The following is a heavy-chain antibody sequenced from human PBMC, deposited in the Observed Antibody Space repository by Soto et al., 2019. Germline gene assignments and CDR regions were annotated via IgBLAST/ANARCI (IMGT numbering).Heavy chain of an antibody. V-gene: IGHV4-34*01. CDR2: INHSGST. J-gene: IGHJ4*02. D-gene: IGHD3-22*01. CDR3: ARANYFESSGPFDY. Sequence: PSETLSLTCAVYGGSFSGYYWTWIRQPPGTGLEWIGEINHSGSTNYNPSLKSRVTISVDTSKNQFSLKPTSVTAADTAVYYCARANYFESSGPFDYWGPGTLVTVSS. CDR1: GGSFSGYY.